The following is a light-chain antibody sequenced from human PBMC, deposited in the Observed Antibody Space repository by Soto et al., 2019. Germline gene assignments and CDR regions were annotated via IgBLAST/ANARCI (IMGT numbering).Light chain of an antibody. V-gene: IGKV3-20*01. J-gene: IGKJ3*01. CDR3: QTYGGYPLAP. Sequence: EGVLTQSPGTLSLSPGERATLSCRASQSFSSSNLAWYQHKPGEPPKLIVYSASRRATGIPDRFSGSGSGTDFTLTISRLEPEDFALYYCQTYGGYPLAPFGAGPNVDIK. CDR2: SAS. CDR1: QSFSSSN.